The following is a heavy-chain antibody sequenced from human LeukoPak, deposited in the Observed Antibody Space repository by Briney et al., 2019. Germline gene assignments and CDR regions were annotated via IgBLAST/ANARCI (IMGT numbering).Heavy chain of an antibody. CDR2: IYHNGST. CDR3: ARRGKMITFGGVMVVDAFDI. J-gene: IGHJ3*02. D-gene: IGHD3-16*01. CDR1: GGSISSYY. Sequence: SETLSLTCTVAGGSISSYYWSWIRQPPGKGLGGIGNIYHNGSTDYNPSLKSRVTISVDRSKNQFSLKVRSVSAADTAVYYCARRGKMITFGGVMVVDAFDIWGQGIMVTVSS. V-gene: IGHV4-59*01.